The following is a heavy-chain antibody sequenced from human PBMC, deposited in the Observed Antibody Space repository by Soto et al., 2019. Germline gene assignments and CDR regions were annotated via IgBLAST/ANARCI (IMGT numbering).Heavy chain of an antibody. J-gene: IGHJ4*02. Sequence: SETLSLTCAVSGGSISSAGYSWSWIRQPPGKGLEWIGCIHRSGSTSYNPSLKSRVTRSVDTSKNQFSLKLSSVIAADTAMYYCARLWGWYFDYWGQGTLVTVSS. CDR3: ARLWGWYFDY. CDR1: GGSISSAGYS. CDR2: IHRSGST. V-gene: IGHV4-30-2*01. D-gene: IGHD2-21*01.